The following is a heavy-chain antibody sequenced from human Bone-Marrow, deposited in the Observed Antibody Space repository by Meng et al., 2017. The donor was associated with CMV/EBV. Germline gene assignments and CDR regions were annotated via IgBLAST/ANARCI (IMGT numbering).Heavy chain of an antibody. CDR1: GYTFTSYA. CDR2: INTNTGNP. D-gene: IGHD3-3*01. CDR3: ARDLKDVWSGYFQGAWFVP. Sequence: ASVKVSCKASGYTFTSYAMNWVRQAPGQGLEWMGWINTNTGNPTYAQGFTGRFVFSLDTSVSTAYLQICSLKAEDTAVYYCARDLKDVWSGYFQGAWFVPWGQGTRVTGSS. J-gene: IGHJ5*02. V-gene: IGHV7-4-1*01.